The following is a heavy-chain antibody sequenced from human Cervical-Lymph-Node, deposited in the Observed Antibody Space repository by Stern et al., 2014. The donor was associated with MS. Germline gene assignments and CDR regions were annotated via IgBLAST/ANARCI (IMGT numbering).Heavy chain of an antibody. J-gene: IGHJ3*02. V-gene: IGHV1-24*01. D-gene: IGHD4-17*01. CDR2: FVPEDDET. CDR1: GYSLTDLS. CDR3: VRYGDYVDAFDM. Sequence: QVQLVQSGAEVKKPGASVKVSCKASGYSLTDLSMHWVRQPPGKGLEWMGGFVPEDDETIYAQRFQGILTMTDDTTADTAYMELSSLRSEDTAVYYCVRYGDYVDAFDMWGQGTMVTVSS.